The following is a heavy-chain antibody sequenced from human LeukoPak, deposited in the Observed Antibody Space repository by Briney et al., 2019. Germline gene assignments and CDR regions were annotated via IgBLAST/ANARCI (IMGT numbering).Heavy chain of an antibody. CDR2: IIPIPGIA. CDR3: ARSPSLGYCSSTSCYWGYFDL. D-gene: IGHD2-2*01. Sequence: PVKVSCKASGGTFSSYAISWVRQAPGQGLEWMGRIIPIPGIANYAQKFQGRVTITADKSTSTAYMELSSLRSEDTAVYYCARSPSLGYCSSTSCYWGYFDLWGRGTLVTVSS. CDR1: GGTFSSYA. V-gene: IGHV1-69*04. J-gene: IGHJ2*01.